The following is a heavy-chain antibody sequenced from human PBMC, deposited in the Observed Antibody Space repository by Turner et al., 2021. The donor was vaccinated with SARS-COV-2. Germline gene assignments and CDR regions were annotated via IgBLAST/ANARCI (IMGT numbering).Heavy chain of an antibody. CDR1: GFTFSSYS. J-gene: IGHJ3*01. V-gene: IGHV3-21*01. CDR2: ISSSSSYI. Sequence: EVQLVESGGGLVKPGGSLRLSCAASGFTFSSYSMNWVRQAPGKGLEWVSSISSSSSYIYYADSVKGRFTISRDNAKNPLYLQMNSLRAEDTAVYYCARWHYFDSRGYYAQAFDFWGQGTMVTVSS. CDR3: ARWHYFDSRGYYAQAFDF. D-gene: IGHD3-22*01.